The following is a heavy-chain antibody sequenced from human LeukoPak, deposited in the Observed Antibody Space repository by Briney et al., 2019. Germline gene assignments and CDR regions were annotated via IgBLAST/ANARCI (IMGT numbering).Heavy chain of an antibody. CDR3: AKMSTAEVCFDY. CDR2: IYYTGST. Sequence: SETLSLTCTVSGGSISSYYWSWIRQPPGKGLEWIGYIYYTGSTNYNPSLKSRVTISVDTSKNQFSLKLSSVTAADTAVYYCAKMSTAEVCFDYWGQETLVTVSS. J-gene: IGHJ4*02. V-gene: IGHV4-59*12. D-gene: IGHD5-24*01. CDR1: GGSISSYY.